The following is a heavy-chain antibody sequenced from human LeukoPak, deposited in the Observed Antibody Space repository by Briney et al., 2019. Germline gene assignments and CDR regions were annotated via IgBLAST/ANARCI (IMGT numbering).Heavy chain of an antibody. J-gene: IGHJ4*02. D-gene: IGHD6-19*01. Sequence: LGRSLRLSCAAFGFTFSSYSMNWVRQAPGKGLEWLSYTTSSGGTIYYADSVKGRFTISRDNAKSSLYLQLNSLRAEDTAVYYCARFSGWYSYFDYWGQGTLVTVSS. V-gene: IGHV3-48*01. CDR3: ARFSGWYSYFDY. CDR2: TTSSGGTI. CDR1: GFTFSSYS.